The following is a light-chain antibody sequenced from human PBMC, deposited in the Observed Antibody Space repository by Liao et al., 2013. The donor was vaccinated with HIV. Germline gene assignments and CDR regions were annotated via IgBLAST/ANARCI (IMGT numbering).Light chain of an antibody. CDR1: KLGDKY. CDR2: QDR. Sequence: SYELTQPPSVSVSPGQTASITCSGDKLGDKYACWYQQKPGQSPVLVIYQDRKRPSGIPERFSGSKSGNTATLTISGTQTLDEADYYCQAWDFSTSFVFGTGTRVTVL. CDR3: QAWDFSTSFV. V-gene: IGLV3-1*01. J-gene: IGLJ1*01.